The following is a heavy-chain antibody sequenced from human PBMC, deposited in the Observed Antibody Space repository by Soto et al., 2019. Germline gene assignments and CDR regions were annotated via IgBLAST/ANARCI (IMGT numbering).Heavy chain of an antibody. CDR3: ARDILSVGPRANDAFDV. D-gene: IGHD2-8*02. CDR2: INPDKGNT. V-gene: IGHV1-3*01. CDR1: GFSFSDNL. J-gene: IGHJ3*01. Sequence: VQSGAEVRKPGASVNISCRASGFSFSDNLINWVRQAPGQSLEWMGWINPDKGNTRYSQTFQGRVPISRHSSASMAYVAVSDLTAEDTAVYYCARDILSVGPRANDAFDVWGQGTMVTVYS.